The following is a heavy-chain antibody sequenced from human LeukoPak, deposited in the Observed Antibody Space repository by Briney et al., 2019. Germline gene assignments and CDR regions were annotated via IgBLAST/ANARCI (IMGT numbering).Heavy chain of an antibody. D-gene: IGHD3-3*01. CDR3: GRLRFLEWSQVDY. J-gene: IGHJ4*02. CDR1: GGSISSSSYY. Sequence: SETLSLTCTVSGGSISSSSYYWGWIRQPPGKGLEWIGSIYYSGSTYYNPSLKSRVTTSVDTSKNQFSLKLSSVTAADTAVYYCGRLRFLEWSQVDYWGQGTLVTVSS. CDR2: IYYSGST. V-gene: IGHV4-39*01.